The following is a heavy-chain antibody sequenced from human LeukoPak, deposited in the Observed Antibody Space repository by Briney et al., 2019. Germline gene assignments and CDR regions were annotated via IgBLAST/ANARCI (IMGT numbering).Heavy chain of an antibody. CDR1: GFTFSSYA. CDR2: VSNSGGTT. D-gene: IGHD2-15*01. J-gene: IGHJ4*02. CDR3: ARGGGPFDY. V-gene: IGHV3-23*01. Sequence: PGGSLRLSCAASGFTFSSYAMSWVRQAPGKGLEWVSTVSNSGGTTYYADSVKGRFTISRDDSENTLYLQMNSLRAEDTAVYYCARGGGPFDYWGQGTLVTVSS.